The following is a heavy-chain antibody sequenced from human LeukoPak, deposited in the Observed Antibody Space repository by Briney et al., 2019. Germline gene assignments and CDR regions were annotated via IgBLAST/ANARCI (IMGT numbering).Heavy chain of an antibody. CDR2: IWYDGSNK. CDR3: ARDDYYYDSSGYYLDY. J-gene: IGHJ4*02. D-gene: IGHD3-22*01. CDR1: GFTFSSYG. V-gene: IGHV3-33*01. Sequence: GGSLRLSCAASGFTFSSYGMHWVRQAPGKGLEGVAVIWYDGSNKYYADSVKGRFTISRDNSRNTLYLQMNSLRAEDTAVYYCARDDYYYDSSGYYLDYWGQGTLVTVSS.